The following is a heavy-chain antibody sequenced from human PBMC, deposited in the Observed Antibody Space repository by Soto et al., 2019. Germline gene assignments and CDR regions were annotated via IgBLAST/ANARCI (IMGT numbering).Heavy chain of an antibody. CDR2: IKQDGSEK. Sequence: EVQLVESGGGLVQPGGSLRLSCAASGFTFSSYWMSWVRQAPGKGLEWVANIKQDGSEKYYVDSVKGRFTISRDNAKNSLYLHRNSLRAEDTAVYYCARQRGIMYYYGSGFDPWVQGTLVTVSS. D-gene: IGHD3-10*01. CDR3: ARQRGIMYYYGSGFDP. CDR1: GFTFSSYW. V-gene: IGHV3-7*01. J-gene: IGHJ5*02.